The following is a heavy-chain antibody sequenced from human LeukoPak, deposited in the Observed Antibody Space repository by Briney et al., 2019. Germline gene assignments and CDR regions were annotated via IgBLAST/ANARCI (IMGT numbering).Heavy chain of an antibody. V-gene: IGHV4-4*02. CDR2: IYHSGST. CDR1: GGSISSSNW. Sequence: PSETLSLTCAVSGGSISSSNWWSWVRQPPGRGLEWIGEIYHSGSTNYNPSLKSRVTISVDKSKNQFSLKLSSVTAADTAVYYCARQIRWFSHIWFDPWGQGTLVTVSS. D-gene: IGHD3-10*01. J-gene: IGHJ5*02. CDR3: ARQIRWFSHIWFDP.